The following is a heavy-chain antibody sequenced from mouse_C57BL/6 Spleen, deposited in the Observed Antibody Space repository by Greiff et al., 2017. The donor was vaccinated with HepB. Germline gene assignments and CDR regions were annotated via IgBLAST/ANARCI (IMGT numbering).Heavy chain of an antibody. D-gene: IGHD1-1*01. Sequence: EVQLQQSGPELVKPGASVKISCKASGYTFTDYYMNWVKQSHGKSLEWIGDINPNNGGTSYNQKFKGKATLTVDKSSSTAYMELRSLTSEDSAVYYCARGPSYYYGSSWFDYWGQGTTLTVSS. CDR1: GYTFTDYY. V-gene: IGHV1-26*01. J-gene: IGHJ2*01. CDR3: ARGPSYYYGSSWFDY. CDR2: INPNNGGT.